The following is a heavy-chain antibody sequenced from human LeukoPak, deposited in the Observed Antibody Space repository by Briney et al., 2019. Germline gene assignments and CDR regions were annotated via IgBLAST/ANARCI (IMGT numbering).Heavy chain of an antibody. J-gene: IGHJ6*03. V-gene: IGHV1-2*06. Sequence: EASVKVSCKTSGYTFSGSYIHWVRQAPGQGLESMGRINPNSGDTNYAQNFQGRVTMTRDTSITTEYMELSSLTSDDTAVYFCARSAENCNNGVCFTDYYMDVWGKGTTVTVSS. D-gene: IGHD2-8*01. CDR2: INPNSGDT. CDR3: ARSAENCNNGVCFTDYYMDV. CDR1: GYTFSGSY.